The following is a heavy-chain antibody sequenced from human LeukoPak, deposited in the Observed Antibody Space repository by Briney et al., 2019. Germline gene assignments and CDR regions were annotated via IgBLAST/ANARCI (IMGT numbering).Heavy chain of an antibody. J-gene: IGHJ4*02. D-gene: IGHD1-1*01. CDR3: ATDSPETAAFDY. Sequence: GGSLRLSCTASGFSFSTYSMNRVRQAPGKGLEWVSYIVGSSSNIYYADSVKGRFTISRDSAKNSLYLQMDSLRAEDTAVYYCATDSPETAAFDYWGQGTLVTVSS. CDR2: IVGSSSNI. V-gene: IGHV3-48*04. CDR1: GFSFSTYS.